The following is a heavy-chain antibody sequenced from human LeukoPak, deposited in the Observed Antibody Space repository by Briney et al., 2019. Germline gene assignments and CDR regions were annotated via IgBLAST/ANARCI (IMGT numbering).Heavy chain of an antibody. Sequence: ASVKVSCKASGYTFTSYGISWVRQAPGQGLEWMGWISAYNGNTNYAQKLQGRATMTTDTSTSTAYMELRSLRSDDTAVYYCARAHDLYDSSGYYLYYFDYWGQGTLVTVSS. CDR1: GYTFTSYG. CDR3: ARAHDLYDSSGYYLYYFDY. D-gene: IGHD3-22*01. CDR2: ISAYNGNT. J-gene: IGHJ4*02. V-gene: IGHV1-18*01.